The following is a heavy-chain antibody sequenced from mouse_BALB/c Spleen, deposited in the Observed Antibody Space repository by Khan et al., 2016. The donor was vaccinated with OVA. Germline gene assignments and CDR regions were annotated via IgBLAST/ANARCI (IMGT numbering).Heavy chain of an antibody. J-gene: IGHJ4*01. CDR2: ISYSGST. CDR1: GYSITSDYA. Sequence: EVQLQESGPGLVKPSQSLSLTCTVTGYSITSDYAWNWIRQFPGNKLEWMGYISYSGSTNYNPSLKSRISIKRDTSKHQFFLQLHSVTTEDTAPFYDATDGSRYNYAMDYWGQGTSVTVSS. D-gene: IGHD1-1*01. CDR3: ATDGSRYNYAMDY. V-gene: IGHV3-2*02.